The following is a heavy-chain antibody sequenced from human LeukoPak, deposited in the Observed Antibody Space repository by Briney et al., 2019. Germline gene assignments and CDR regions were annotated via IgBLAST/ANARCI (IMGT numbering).Heavy chain of an antibody. D-gene: IGHD3-10*01. CDR3: ARDSGYGSGSYYPYYYYYYGMDV. V-gene: IGHV4-59*12. Sequence: SETLSLTCTVSGGSISSYYWSWIRQPPGKGLEWIGYIYYSGSTDYNPSLKSRVTISVDTSKNQFSLKLSSVTAADTAVYYCARDSGYGSGSYYPYYYYYYGMDVWGQGTTVTVSS. J-gene: IGHJ6*02. CDR2: IYYSGST. CDR1: GGSISSYY.